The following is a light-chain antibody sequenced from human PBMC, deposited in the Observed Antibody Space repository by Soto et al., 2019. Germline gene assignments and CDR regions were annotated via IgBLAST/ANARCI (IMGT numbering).Light chain of an antibody. V-gene: IGKV1-5*01. J-gene: IGKJ4*01. CDR3: QQCYIIPLT. Sequence: SVGETLTITCRASQSISSWLAWYQQKPGKAPKLLIYDASSLESGVPSRFSGSGSGTEFTLTICCLQPEDLATYYCQQCYIIPLTFAGGT. CDR2: DAS. CDR1: QSISSW.